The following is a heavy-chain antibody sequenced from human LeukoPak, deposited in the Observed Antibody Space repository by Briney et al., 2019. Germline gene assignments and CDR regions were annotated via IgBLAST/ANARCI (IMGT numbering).Heavy chain of an antibody. V-gene: IGHV6-1*01. D-gene: IGHD4-17*01. Sequence: SQTLSLTCAISGDSVSSNSAVWNWIRQSPSRGLEWLGRTYYRSKWYNGYAVSVKSRITINPDTSKNQFSLHLDSVTPEDTAVYYCASAASYYGDTAFDIWGQGTMVTVSS. CDR2: TYYRSKWYN. CDR3: ASAASYYGDTAFDI. CDR1: GDSVSSNSAV. J-gene: IGHJ3*02.